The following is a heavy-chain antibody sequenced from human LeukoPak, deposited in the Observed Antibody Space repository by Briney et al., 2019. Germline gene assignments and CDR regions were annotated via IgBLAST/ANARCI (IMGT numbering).Heavy chain of an antibody. CDR2: ISSSGADT. CDR1: GFTLTTSG. CDR3: AGGTRDSGLK. V-gene: IGHV3-23*01. J-gene: IGHJ4*02. D-gene: IGHD6-19*01. Sequence: GGSLRLSCAASGFTLTTSGMSWVRQAPGKGLERVSAISSSGADTYYADSVKGRFTISRDNSKNTLYLQMNSLRAEDTAVYYCAGGTRDSGLKWGPGTSVTVSS.